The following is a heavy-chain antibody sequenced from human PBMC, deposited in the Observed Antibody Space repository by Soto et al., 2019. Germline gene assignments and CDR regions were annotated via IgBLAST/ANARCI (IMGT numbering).Heavy chain of an antibody. Sequence: SETLSLTCTVSGGSISSYYWSWIRQPPGKGLEWIGYIYYSGSTNYNPSLKSRVTISVDTSKNQFSLKLSSVTSADTAVYYCAREGLEVREYSGYDPYYYYYMDVWGKGTTVTVSS. CDR1: GGSISSYY. J-gene: IGHJ6*03. V-gene: IGHV4-59*12. CDR2: IYYSGST. CDR3: AREGLEVREYSGYDPYYYYYMDV. D-gene: IGHD5-12*01.